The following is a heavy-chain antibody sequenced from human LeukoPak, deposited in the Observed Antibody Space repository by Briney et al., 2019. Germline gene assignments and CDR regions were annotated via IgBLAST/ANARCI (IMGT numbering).Heavy chain of an antibody. V-gene: IGHV4-4*07. Sequence: PSETLSLTCTVSGGSISSYYWSWIRQPAGKGLEWIGRVYTSGNTNYNPSLKSRVTMSVDTSKNQFSLNLSPVTAADTAVYFCARDLSGDYADYWGQGTLVTVSS. D-gene: IGHD4-17*01. CDR1: GGSISSYY. CDR2: VYTSGNT. CDR3: ARDLSGDYADY. J-gene: IGHJ4*02.